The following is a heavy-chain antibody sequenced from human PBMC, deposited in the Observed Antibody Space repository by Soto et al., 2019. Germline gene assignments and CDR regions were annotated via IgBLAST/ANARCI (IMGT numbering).Heavy chain of an antibody. J-gene: IGHJ4*02. Sequence: QVQLVQSGAEVKKPGASVKVSCKASGYTFTSYGISWVRQAPGQGLEWMGWISAYNGNTNYAQKLQGRVTMTTDTATSTGYMERRSLRSDDTAVYYCARSGCSGGSCYSYYFDYWGQGTLVTVSS. V-gene: IGHV1-18*01. CDR3: ARSGCSGGSCYSYYFDY. CDR2: ISAYNGNT. CDR1: GYTFTSYG. D-gene: IGHD2-15*01.